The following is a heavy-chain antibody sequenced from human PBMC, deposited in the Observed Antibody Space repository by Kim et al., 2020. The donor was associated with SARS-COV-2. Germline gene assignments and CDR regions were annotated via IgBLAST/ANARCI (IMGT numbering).Heavy chain of an antibody. J-gene: IGHJ6*02. CDR2: INAGNGNT. CDR1: GYTFTSYA. CDR3: ARDKGQQLTSDYYYGMDV. D-gene: IGHD6-13*01. Sequence: ASVKVSCKASGYTFTSYAMHWVRQAPGQRLEWMGWINAGNGNTKYSQKFQGRVTITRDTSASTAYMELSSLRSEDTAVYYCARDKGQQLTSDYYYGMDVWGRGTTVTVSS. V-gene: IGHV1-3*01.